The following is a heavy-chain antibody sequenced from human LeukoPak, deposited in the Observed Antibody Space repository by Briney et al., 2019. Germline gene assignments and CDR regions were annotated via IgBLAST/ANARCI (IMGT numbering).Heavy chain of an antibody. CDR2: MNPNSGNT. D-gene: IGHD3-10*01. V-gene: IGHV1-8*01. J-gene: IGHJ4*02. Sequence: ASVKVSCKASGYTFTSYDINWVRRATGQGLEWMGWMNPNSGNTGYAQKFQGRVTMTRNTSISTAYMELSSLRSEDTAVYYCARVPRSSHYGSGSYYPYWGQGTLVTVSS. CDR3: ARVPRSSHYGSGSYYPY. CDR1: GYTFTSYD.